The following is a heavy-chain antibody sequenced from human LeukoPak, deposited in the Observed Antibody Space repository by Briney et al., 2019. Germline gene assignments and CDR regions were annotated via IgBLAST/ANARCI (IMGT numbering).Heavy chain of an antibody. CDR2: ISAYNGNT. J-gene: IGHJ6*03. V-gene: IGHV1-18*01. CDR3: ARTRYDFWSGYFGLYYYYMDV. Sequence: GASVKVSCKASGYTFTSYGISWVRQAPGHGLEWMGWISAYNGNTNYAQKLQGRVTMTTDTSTSTAYMELRSLRSDDTAVYYCARTRYDFWSGYFGLYYYYMDVWGKGTTVTVSS. CDR1: GYTFTSYG. D-gene: IGHD3-3*01.